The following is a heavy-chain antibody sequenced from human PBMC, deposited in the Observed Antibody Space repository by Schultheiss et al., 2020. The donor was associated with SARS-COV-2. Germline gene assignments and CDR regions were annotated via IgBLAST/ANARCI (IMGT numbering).Heavy chain of an antibody. CDR3: ARGVVAATFDY. Sequence: SQTLSLTCTVSGGSISSGGYYWSWIRQHPGKGLEWIGYIYYSGSTYYNPSLKSRVTISVDTSKDQFSLKLRSVTAADTAVYYCARGVVAATFDYWGQGTLVTVSS. V-gene: IGHV4-31*03. D-gene: IGHD2-15*01. CDR2: IYYSGST. J-gene: IGHJ4*02. CDR1: GGSISSGGYY.